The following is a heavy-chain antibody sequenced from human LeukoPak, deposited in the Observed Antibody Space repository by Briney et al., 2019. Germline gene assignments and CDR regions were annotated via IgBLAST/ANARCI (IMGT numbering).Heavy chain of an antibody. CDR3: ARAPASSTINDAFDI. V-gene: IGHV4-39*01. CDR1: GGSISSSSYY. CDR2: IYYSGST. J-gene: IGHJ3*02. D-gene: IGHD2-2*01. Sequence: PSETLSLTCTVSGGSISSSSYYCGWFRQPPGKGLEWIGSIYYSGSTYYNPSLKSRVTISVDTSKNQFSLKLSSVTAADTAVYYCARAPASSTINDAFDIWGQGTMVTVSS.